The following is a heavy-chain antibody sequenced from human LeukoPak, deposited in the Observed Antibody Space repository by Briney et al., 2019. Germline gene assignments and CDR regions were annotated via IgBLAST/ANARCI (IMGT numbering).Heavy chain of an antibody. CDR3: ARAGPGIVVVPAAEPFDP. V-gene: IGHV1-69*13. J-gene: IGHJ5*02. Sequence: SVKVSCKASGGTLSNHAVSWVRQAPGQGLEWMGGIIPIFGITNYAQKFQGRVTITADESTSTAHMELSSLRSEDTAVYYCARAGPGIVVVPAAEPFDPWGQGTLVTVSS. CDR1: GGTLSNHA. D-gene: IGHD2-2*01. CDR2: IIPIFGIT.